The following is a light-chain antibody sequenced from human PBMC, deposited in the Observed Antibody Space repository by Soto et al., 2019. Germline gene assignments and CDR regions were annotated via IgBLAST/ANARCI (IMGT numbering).Light chain of an antibody. V-gene: IGKV3D-15*01. Sequence: IVLRQSPATLSVSPGERATLSCRASQSINSNLAWYQQKPGQSPRLLIYGASTRATGIPARFSGSGSGTEFTLTISSLQSEDFAIYYCQQYNKWPPITFGQGTLLEIK. J-gene: IGKJ5*01. CDR1: QSINSN. CDR2: GAS. CDR3: QQYNKWPPIT.